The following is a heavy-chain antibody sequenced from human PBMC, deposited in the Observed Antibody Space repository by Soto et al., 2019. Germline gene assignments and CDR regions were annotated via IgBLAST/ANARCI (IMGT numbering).Heavy chain of an antibody. CDR1: GYTFTIYG. D-gene: IGHD6-19*01. V-gene: IGHV1-18*01. J-gene: IGHJ3*02. CDR3: ARDPPYSSGWYGDAFDI. Sequence: ASVKVSCKASGYTFTIYGISWVRQAPGQGLEWMGWISAYNGNTNYAQKLQGRVTMTTDTSTSTAYMELRSLRSDDTAVYYCARDPPYSSGWYGDAFDIWGQGTMVTVSS. CDR2: ISAYNGNT.